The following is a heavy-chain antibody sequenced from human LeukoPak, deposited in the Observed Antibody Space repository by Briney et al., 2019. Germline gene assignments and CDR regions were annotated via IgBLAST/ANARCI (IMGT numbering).Heavy chain of an antibody. CDR1: GFTFSSYS. Sequence: GGSLRLSCAASGFTFSSYSMNWVRQAPGKGLEWVSSISSSSSYIYYADSVKGRFTISRDKAKNSLYLQMNSLRAEDTAVYYCARNPPSKIVVVPAATDYWGQGTLVTVSS. J-gene: IGHJ4*02. CDR3: ARNPPSKIVVVPAATDY. V-gene: IGHV3-21*01. D-gene: IGHD2-2*01. CDR2: ISSSSSYI.